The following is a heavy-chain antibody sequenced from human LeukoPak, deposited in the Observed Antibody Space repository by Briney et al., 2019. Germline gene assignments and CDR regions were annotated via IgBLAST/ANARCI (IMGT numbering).Heavy chain of an antibody. CDR2: ISGSGGST. D-gene: IGHD2-15*01. J-gene: IGHJ4*02. Sequence: PGGSLRLSCAASGFTFSSYAMSWVRQAPGKGLEWVSAISGSGGSTYYADSVKGRFTISRDNSENTLYLQMNSLRAEDTAVYYCAKDRGTVVVAATSFDYWGQGTLVTVSS. V-gene: IGHV3-23*01. CDR1: GFTFSSYA. CDR3: AKDRGTVVVAATSFDY.